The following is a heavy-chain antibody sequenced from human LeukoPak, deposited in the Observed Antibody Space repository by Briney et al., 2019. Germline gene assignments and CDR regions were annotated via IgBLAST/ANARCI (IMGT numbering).Heavy chain of an antibody. Sequence: GGSLRLSCAASGFTFSSYSMNWVCQAPGKGLEWVSYISSSSSTIYYADSVKGRFIISRDNAKKSLYLKMNSLRVEDTAVYYCARRSLEGFDYWGQGTLVTVSS. V-gene: IGHV3-48*04. CDR1: GFTFSSYS. CDR3: ARRSLEGFDY. D-gene: IGHD3-16*02. CDR2: ISSSSSTI. J-gene: IGHJ4*02.